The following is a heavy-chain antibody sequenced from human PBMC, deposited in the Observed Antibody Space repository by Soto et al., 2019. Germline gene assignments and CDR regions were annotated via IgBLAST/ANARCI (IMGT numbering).Heavy chain of an antibody. CDR3: ARELVVGATPYYYGMDV. CDR2: IIPIFGTA. D-gene: IGHD1-26*01. J-gene: IGHJ6*02. CDR1: GGTFSSYA. Sequence: QVQLVQSGAEVKKPGSSVKVSCKASGGTFSSYAISWVRQAPGQGLEWMGGIIPIFGTANYAQKFQGRVTITADESTSTAYMELSSLRSEDTAVYYCARELVVGATPYYYGMDVWGQGTTVTVSS. V-gene: IGHV1-69*01.